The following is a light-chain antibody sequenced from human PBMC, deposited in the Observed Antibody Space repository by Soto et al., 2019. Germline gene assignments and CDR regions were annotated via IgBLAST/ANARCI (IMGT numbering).Light chain of an antibody. V-gene: IGLV1-40*01. CDR1: SSNIGAGYV. CDR3: QSYANNSDYG. Sequence: QSALTQPPSVSAAPGQRVTISRTGSSSNIGAGYVVHWYQQLPGAAPKLLIFSDNNRPSGVPDRFSGSKSGTSASLAITGLRAEDEADYYCQSYANNSDYGFRTATKVTVL. CDR2: SDN. J-gene: IGLJ1*01.